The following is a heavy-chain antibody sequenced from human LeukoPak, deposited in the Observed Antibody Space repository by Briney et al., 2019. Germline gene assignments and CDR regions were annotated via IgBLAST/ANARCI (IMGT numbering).Heavy chain of an antibody. CDR2: ITLGGAT. V-gene: IGHV3-48*02. Sequence: GGSLTLSCAASGFILSSYTMNWVRQAPGKGLEWISFITLGGATDCPDSVQGRFTIYRDNARNSLYLQMNSLRDDDTAVYYCVRDHLWAFDIWGQGTMVTVSS. D-gene: IGHD2-21*01. CDR3: VRDHLWAFDI. CDR1: GFILSSYT. J-gene: IGHJ3*02.